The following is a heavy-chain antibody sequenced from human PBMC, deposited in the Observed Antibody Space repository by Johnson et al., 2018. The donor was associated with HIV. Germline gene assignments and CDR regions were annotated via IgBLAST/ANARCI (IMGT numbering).Heavy chain of an antibody. Sequence: QVQLMESGGGVVQPGRSLRLSCAASGFSFSNYAMDWVRQAPGKGLEWVAVISSDGSNKNYADSVKGRFTISRDNSKNTLYLQMNSLRAEDTAVYYCVRGGYSGYDSGAFDIWGQGTMVTVSS. J-gene: IGHJ3*02. CDR3: VRGGYSGYDSGAFDI. CDR2: ISSDGSNK. V-gene: IGHV3-30*03. CDR1: GFSFSNYA. D-gene: IGHD5-12*01.